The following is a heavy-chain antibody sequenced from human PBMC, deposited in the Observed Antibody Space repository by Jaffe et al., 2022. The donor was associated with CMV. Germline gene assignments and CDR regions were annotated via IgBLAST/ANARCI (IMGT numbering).Heavy chain of an antibody. D-gene: IGHD3-3*01. V-gene: IGHV3-11*06. CDR2: ISRNSLYK. CDR1: GFTFSDYY. Sequence: QVQLVESGGGLVKPGGSLRLSCTASGFTFSDYYMSWIRQAPGKGLEWISYISRNSLYKNYAASVKGRFTVSRDNAKNSLYLQMNSLRAEDTAMYYCARSGYFDTTGDAFDVWGPGTMVTISS. CDR3: ARSGYFDTTGDAFDV. J-gene: IGHJ3*01.